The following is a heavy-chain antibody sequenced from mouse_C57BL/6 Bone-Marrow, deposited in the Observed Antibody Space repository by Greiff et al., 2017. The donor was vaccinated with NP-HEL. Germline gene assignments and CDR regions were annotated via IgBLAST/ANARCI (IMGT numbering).Heavy chain of an antibody. CDR3: ARSYYSTWNYAMDY. J-gene: IGHJ4*01. D-gene: IGHD2-12*01. V-gene: IGHV1-26*01. Sequence: VQLQQSGPELVKPGASVKISCKASGYTFTDYYMNWVKQSHGKSLEWIGDINPNNGGTSYNQKFKGKATLTVDKSSSTAYMELRSLTSEDSAVYYCARSYYSTWNYAMDYWGQGTSVTVSS. CDR2: INPNNGGT. CDR1: GYTFTDYY.